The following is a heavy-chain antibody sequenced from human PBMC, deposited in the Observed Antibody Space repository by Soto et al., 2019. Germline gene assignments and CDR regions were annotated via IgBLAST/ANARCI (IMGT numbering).Heavy chain of an antibody. CDR3: TSKPGHY. CDR2: IRTKVNSYAT. Sequence: EVQLVESGGGLVQPGGSLKLSCAASGFTFSGSAMHWVRQASGKGLEWVGRIRTKVNSYATSYGASVKGRFTISRDDSKNTTYLQMNILKAEVTAEYYCTSKPGHYWGQGTLVTVSS. CDR1: GFTFSGSA. D-gene: IGHD3-10*01. J-gene: IGHJ4*02. V-gene: IGHV3-73*01.